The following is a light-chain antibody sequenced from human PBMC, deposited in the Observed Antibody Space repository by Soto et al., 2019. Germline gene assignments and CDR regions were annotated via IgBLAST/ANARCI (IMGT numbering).Light chain of an antibody. CDR1: QTINNY. V-gene: IGKV1-39*01. Sequence: IQMTQSPSSLSASMGDRVTITCRSNQTINNYLNWYQQKPGNAPKLLIYAASSLHVGVPSRFSGTGSGTDFTLTISGLQPEDFATYYCQQSFNTLPMYTFGQGTTLHLK. J-gene: IGKJ2*01. CDR3: QQSFNTLPMYT. CDR2: AAS.